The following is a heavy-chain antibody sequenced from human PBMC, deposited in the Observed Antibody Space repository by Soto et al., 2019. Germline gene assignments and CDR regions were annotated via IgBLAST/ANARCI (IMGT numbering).Heavy chain of an antibody. CDR2: IYYSGST. CDR1: GDSTSSSNYH. CDR3: ARSGGLQHIDY. J-gene: IGHJ4*02. V-gene: IGHV4-39*01. D-gene: IGHD4-4*01. Sequence: SETLSLTCTVSGDSTSSSNYHWGWIRQPPGKGLEWIGSIYYSGSTYYNPSLKSRVTISVDTSKNQFSLELSSVTAADTAVHYCARSGGLQHIDYWGQGTLVTVSS.